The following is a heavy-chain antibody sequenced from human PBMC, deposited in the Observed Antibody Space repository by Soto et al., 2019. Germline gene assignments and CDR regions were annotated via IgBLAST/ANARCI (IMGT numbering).Heavy chain of an antibody. CDR1: GFSLSTSGVD. CDR3: AHRRPYSNSPEYFFDY. CDR2: IYWDDDK. V-gene: IGHV2-5*02. J-gene: IGHJ4*02. D-gene: IGHD6-6*01. Sequence: QITLKESGPTLVKPTQTLTLTCTFSGFSLSTSGVDVGWIRQPPGKALEWLALIYWDDDKRYSPSLKSRLTIPKDTSKNHVVLTMTNMDPLDTATYYCAHRRPYSNSPEYFFDYWGQGTLVTVSS.